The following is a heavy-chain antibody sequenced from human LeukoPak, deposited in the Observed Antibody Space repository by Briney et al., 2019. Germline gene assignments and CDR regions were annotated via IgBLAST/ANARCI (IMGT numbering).Heavy chain of an antibody. D-gene: IGHD6-19*01. J-gene: IGHJ4*02. CDR3: ARGGWYNDY. V-gene: IGHV4-61*01. CDR1: GGSVNTGNYY. Sequence: SETLSLTCTVSGGSVNTGNYYWRWIRQPPGKRLEWIGYIHNSGRTDYNPSLKSRVTISKDTSQNQFSLKLNSLTAADTAMYFCARGGWYNDYWGRGTLITVSS. CDR2: IHNSGRT.